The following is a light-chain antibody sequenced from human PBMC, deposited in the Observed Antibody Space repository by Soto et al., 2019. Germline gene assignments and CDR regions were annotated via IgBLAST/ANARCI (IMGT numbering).Light chain of an antibody. V-gene: IGKV3-20*01. CDR1: QSVSSSY. CDR2: GAS. CDR3: QQYGSSRT. J-gene: IGKJ2*01. Sequence: DIVLTQSPGTRSLSPGERATLSCRASQSVSSSYLAWYQQTPGQAPRLLIYGASSRATGIPDRFSGSGSGTDFTLTISRREPEDFAVYYCQQYGSSRTFGQGTQREIK.